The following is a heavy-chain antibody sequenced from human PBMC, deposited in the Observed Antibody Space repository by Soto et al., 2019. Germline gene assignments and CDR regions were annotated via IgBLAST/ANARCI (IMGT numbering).Heavy chain of an antibody. D-gene: IGHD5-18*01. J-gene: IGHJ3*02. CDR3: ARDRDHGETAMADAFDI. Sequence: QVQLVESGGGVVQPGRSLRLSCAASGFTFNTYGMHWVRQTPGKGLEWVAVIWYDGRSKYYADSVKGRFTISRDNSKNTLYLQMNSLRAEDTAVYYCARDRDHGETAMADAFDIWGQGTRVTVSS. CDR1: GFTFNTYG. V-gene: IGHV3-33*01. CDR2: IWYDGRSK.